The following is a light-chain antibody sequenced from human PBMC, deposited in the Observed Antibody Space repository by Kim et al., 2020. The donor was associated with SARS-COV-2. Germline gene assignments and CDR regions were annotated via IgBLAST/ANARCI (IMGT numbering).Light chain of an antibody. Sequence: SLSPGERSPLSCRASQSVSSNLAWYQQKPGQAPRLLIYGASTRATGIPARFSGSGSGTEFTLTISSLQSEDFAVYYCQQYNNWPYTFGQGTKLEIK. CDR2: GAS. CDR3: QQYNNWPYT. J-gene: IGKJ2*01. V-gene: IGKV3-15*01. CDR1: QSVSSN.